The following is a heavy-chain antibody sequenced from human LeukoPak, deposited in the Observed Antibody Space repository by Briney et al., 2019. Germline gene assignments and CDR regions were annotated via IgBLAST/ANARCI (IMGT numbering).Heavy chain of an antibody. CDR2: ISSSSSFR. D-gene: IGHD3-22*01. CDR1: GFTFSSYM. Sequence: GGSLRLSCAASGFTFSSYMMTWVRQAPGKGLEWVSSISSSSSFRYYADSVKGRFTISRDNAKNSLYLQMNSLRAEDTAVYYCARESSGYFYWGQGTLVTVSS. V-gene: IGHV3-21*01. J-gene: IGHJ4*02. CDR3: ARESSGYFY.